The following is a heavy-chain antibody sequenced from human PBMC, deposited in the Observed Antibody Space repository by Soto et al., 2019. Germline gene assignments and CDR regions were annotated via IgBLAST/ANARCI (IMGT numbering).Heavy chain of an antibody. D-gene: IGHD2-2*01. Sequence: QVQLQQWGAGLLKPSETLSLTCAVYGGSFSGYYWSWIRQPPGKGLEWNGEINHSGSTNYNPSLKSRVTISVDTSKNQFSLKLSSVTAADTAVYYCARVRSCSSTSCYSIRRDAFDIWGQGTMVTVSS. CDR2: INHSGST. J-gene: IGHJ3*02. V-gene: IGHV4-34*01. CDR3: ARVRSCSSTSCYSIRRDAFDI. CDR1: GGSFSGYY.